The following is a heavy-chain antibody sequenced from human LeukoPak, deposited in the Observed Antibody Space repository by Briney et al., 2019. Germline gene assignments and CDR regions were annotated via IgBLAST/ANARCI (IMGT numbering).Heavy chain of an antibody. D-gene: IGHD6-6*01. CDR3: ATTIGARLMYFDY. CDR2: INPNSGGT. V-gene: IGHV1-2*02. CDR1: EYTFTGYY. Sequence: VASVKVSCKGSEYTFTGYYMHWVRQAPGQGLEWMGWINPNSGGTNYAQKFQGRVTITRDTSISTAYMEVRSLRSDDTAVYYCATTIGARLMYFDYWGQGTLVTVSS. J-gene: IGHJ4*02.